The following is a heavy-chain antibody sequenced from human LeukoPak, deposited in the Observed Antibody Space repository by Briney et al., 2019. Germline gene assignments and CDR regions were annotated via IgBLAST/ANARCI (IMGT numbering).Heavy chain of an antibody. CDR3: ATGDSGSYVPDY. J-gene: IGHJ4*02. Sequence: ASVKVSCKVSGYTLTELSMHWVRQAPGKGLEWMGGFDPEDGETIYAQKFQDRVTMTEDTSTDTAYMELSSLRSEDTAVYYCATGDSGSYVPDYWGQGTLVTVSS. CDR2: FDPEDGET. CDR1: GYTLTELS. V-gene: IGHV1-24*01. D-gene: IGHD1-26*01.